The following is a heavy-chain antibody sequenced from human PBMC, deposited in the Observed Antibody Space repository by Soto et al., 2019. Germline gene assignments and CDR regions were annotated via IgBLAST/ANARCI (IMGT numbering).Heavy chain of an antibody. CDR3: ARAIYSGYDYPYYYGMDV. D-gene: IGHD5-12*01. CDR2: ISSSSSYI. Sequence: GGSLRLSCAASGFTFSSYSMNWVRQAPGKGLEWVSSISSSSSYIYYADSVKGRFTISRDNAKNSLYLQMNSLRAEDTAVYYCARAIYSGYDYPYYYGMDVWGQGTTVTVSS. J-gene: IGHJ6*02. V-gene: IGHV3-21*01. CDR1: GFTFSSYS.